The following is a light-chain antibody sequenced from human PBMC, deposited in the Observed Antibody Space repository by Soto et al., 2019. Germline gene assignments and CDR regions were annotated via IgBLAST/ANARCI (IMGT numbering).Light chain of an antibody. V-gene: IGLV1-40*01. CDR3: QSYDSSLSASVV. CDR2: GNG. CDR1: SSNIGAGYE. J-gene: IGLJ2*01. Sequence: QSVLTQPPSVSGAPGQRVTISCTGTSSNIGAGYEVHWYQQLPGTAPKLLVSGNGNRPSGVPDRMSASKSGTSASLAITGLQAEDEGHYYCQSYDSSLSASVVFGGGTQLTVL.